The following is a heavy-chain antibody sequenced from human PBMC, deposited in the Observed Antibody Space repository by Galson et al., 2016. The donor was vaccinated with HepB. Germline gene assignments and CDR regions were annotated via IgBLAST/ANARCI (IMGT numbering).Heavy chain of an antibody. CDR2: INPYNGNT. J-gene: IGHJ3*02. CDR1: GYTFNTYG. D-gene: IGHD4-11*01. CDR3: AAAPWSTTAAPHDAFDI. V-gene: IGHV1-18*01. Sequence: SCKASGYTFNTYGISWVRQAPGQGLEWMGWINPYNGNTNYTQMFQGRVTMTTDRSTNTAYMELSSLKSEDTAMYYCAAAPWSTTAAPHDAFDIWGLGTVVIVSS.